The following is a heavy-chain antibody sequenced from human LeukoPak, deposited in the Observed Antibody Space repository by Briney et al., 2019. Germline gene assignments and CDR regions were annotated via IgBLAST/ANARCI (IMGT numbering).Heavy chain of an antibody. CDR3: ARGSRGLYYYDSSGYSTGY. CDR2: IHPSGGST. D-gene: IGHD3-22*01. CDR1: GHTFISYY. Sequence: ASVKVSCKASGHTFISYYMHWVRQAPGQGLEWMGIIHPSGGSTTYAQKFQGRVSMTRDTSTSTAYMELSRLRSDDTAVYYCARGSRGLYYYDSSGYSTGYWGQGTLVTVSS. J-gene: IGHJ4*02. V-gene: IGHV1-46*01.